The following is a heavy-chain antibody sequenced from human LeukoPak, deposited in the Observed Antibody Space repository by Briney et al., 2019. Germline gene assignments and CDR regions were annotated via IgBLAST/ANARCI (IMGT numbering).Heavy chain of an antibody. J-gene: IGHJ6*02. Sequence: SETLSLTCTVSGGSISNYYWRWIRQPAGKGLEWIGRIYTSGSTNYNPSLKSRVTMSVDTSKNQFPLKLGSVTAADTAVYYCARAPSETYYYGSGSPYYYYYGMDVWGQGTTVTVSS. CDR3: ARAPSETYYYGSGSPYYYYYGMDV. CDR2: IYTSGST. CDR1: GGSISNYY. V-gene: IGHV4-4*07. D-gene: IGHD3-10*01.